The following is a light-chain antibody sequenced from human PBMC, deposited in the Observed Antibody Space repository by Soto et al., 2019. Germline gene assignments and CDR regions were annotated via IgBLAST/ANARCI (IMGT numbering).Light chain of an antibody. J-gene: IGKJ1*01. CDR3: QQYNSYST. CDR1: QSISGW. V-gene: IGKV1-5*03. CDR2: KAS. Sequence: IQMTQSPSTLSASVGDRVTIICRASQSISGWLAWYQQKPGKAPKLLIYKASSLESGVPSRFSGSGSGTEFTLTISSLQPDDFATYYCQQYNSYSTFGQGTKVEI.